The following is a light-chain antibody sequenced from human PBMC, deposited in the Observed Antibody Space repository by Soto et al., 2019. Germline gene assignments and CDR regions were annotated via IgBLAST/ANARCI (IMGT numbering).Light chain of an antibody. J-gene: IGKJ4*01. CDR1: QFVSSPY. CDR3: QQDGMSPCT. V-gene: IGKV3-20*01. Sequence: VLTQSPGPLSLSPGARAPLSCRASQFVSSPYLAWYQQRPGQAPRLLIYGASSRATGIPDRFSGGGAETDFNLTISRLESEDSAGYYCQQDGMSPCTVGGGTKVEI. CDR2: GAS.